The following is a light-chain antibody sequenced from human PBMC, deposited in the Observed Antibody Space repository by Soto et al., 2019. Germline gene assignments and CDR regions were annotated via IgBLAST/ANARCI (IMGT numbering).Light chain of an antibody. Sequence: DIQMTQSPSTLSASVGDRVTITCRASQSIDTALAWYQQRPGKAPNLLIYRASNLESGVPSRFSGSGSATEFTLAISSLQPDDFATYYCQQYAILLTFGQGTKLEIK. CDR1: QSIDTA. CDR3: QQYAILLT. J-gene: IGKJ2*01. V-gene: IGKV1-5*03. CDR2: RAS.